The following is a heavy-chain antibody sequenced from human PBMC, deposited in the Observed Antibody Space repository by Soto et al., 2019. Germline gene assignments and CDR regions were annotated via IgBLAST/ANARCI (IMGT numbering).Heavy chain of an antibody. Sequence: ASVKVSCKASGGTFSSYAISWVRQAPGQGLEWMGGIIPIFGTANYAQKFQGRVTITADKSTSTAYMELSSLRYEDTAVYYCARHLWYSTNPKPQAFPYYYYGMDVWGQGTKVTVSS. V-gene: IGHV1-69*06. CDR3: ARHLWYSTNPKPQAFPYYYYGMDV. CDR1: GGTFSSYA. J-gene: IGHJ6*02. CDR2: IIPIFGTA. D-gene: IGHD6-13*01.